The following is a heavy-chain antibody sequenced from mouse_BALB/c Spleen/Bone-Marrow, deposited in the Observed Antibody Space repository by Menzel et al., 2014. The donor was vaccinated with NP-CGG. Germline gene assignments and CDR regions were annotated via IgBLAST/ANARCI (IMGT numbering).Heavy chain of an antibody. D-gene: IGHD2-3*01. V-gene: IGHV1-63*02. CDR3: ARGEDGLDY. CDR1: GYTFTNYW. CDR2: IYPGGGYT. J-gene: IGHJ2*01. Sequence: QVQLQQSGAELVRPGTSVKMSCKAAGYTFTNYWIGWVKQRHGHGLEWIGDIYPGGGYTNYNEKFKGKATLTADTSSSTAYMQRSGLTSEDSASYYCARGEDGLDYWGQGTTLTVSS.